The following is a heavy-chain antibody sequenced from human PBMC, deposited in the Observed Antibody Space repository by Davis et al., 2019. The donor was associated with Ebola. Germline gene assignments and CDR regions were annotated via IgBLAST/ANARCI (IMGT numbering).Heavy chain of an antibody. V-gene: IGHV3-7*01. Sequence: GGSLRLSCAASGFTFSNAWMNWVRQAPGKGLEWVANIMQDGSEKYYVDSVKGRFTISRDNAKNSLYLQMNNLRAEDTAVYYCARQYSTIWYHFDYFDYWGQGVLVTVSS. CDR2: IMQDGSEK. CDR1: GFTFSNAW. J-gene: IGHJ4*02. D-gene: IGHD6-13*01. CDR3: ARQYSTIWYHFDYFDY.